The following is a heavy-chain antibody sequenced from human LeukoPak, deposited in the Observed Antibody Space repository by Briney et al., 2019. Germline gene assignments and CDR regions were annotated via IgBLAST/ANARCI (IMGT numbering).Heavy chain of an antibody. CDR2: INPAVGDT. D-gene: IGHD5-12*01. Sequence: GASVKVSCKASGYPFTTYYVHWVRQAPGQGLEWMGLINPAVGDTNYAQKFQDGVTMTIDMSTSTVYMELSRLRSDDTAVYYCARGPGRGYSGYVDYWGQGTLVAVSS. CDR3: ARGPGRGYSGYVDY. CDR1: GYPFTTYY. V-gene: IGHV1-46*01. J-gene: IGHJ4*02.